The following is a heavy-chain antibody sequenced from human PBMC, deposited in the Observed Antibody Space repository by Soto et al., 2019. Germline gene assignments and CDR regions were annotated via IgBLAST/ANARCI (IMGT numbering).Heavy chain of an antibody. CDR2: ISSSGSTI. J-gene: IGHJ4*02. D-gene: IGHD3-22*01. V-gene: IGHV3-48*03. CDR1: GFTFSSYE. Sequence: EVQLVESGGGLVQPGGSLRLSCAASGFTFSSYEMNWVRQAPGKGLEWVSYISSSGSTIYYADSVKGRFTISRDNAKNSLYLQMKSLRAEDTAVYYCARDGDYYDSSGYPLFDYWGQGTLVTVSS. CDR3: ARDGDYYDSSGYPLFDY.